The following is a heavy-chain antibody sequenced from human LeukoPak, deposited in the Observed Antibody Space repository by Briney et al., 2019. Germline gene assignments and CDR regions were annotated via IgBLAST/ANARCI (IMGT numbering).Heavy chain of an antibody. V-gene: IGHV3-23*01. J-gene: IGHJ4*02. CDR1: GFTFSSYA. Sequence: GVSLRLSCAASGFTFSSYAMSWVRQAPGKGLEWVSAISGSGGSTYYADSVKGRFTISRDNSKNTLYLQMNSLRAEDTAVYYCSGYGSGPRDFDYWGQGTLVTVSS. CDR3: SGYGSGPRDFDY. D-gene: IGHD3-10*01. CDR2: ISGSGGST.